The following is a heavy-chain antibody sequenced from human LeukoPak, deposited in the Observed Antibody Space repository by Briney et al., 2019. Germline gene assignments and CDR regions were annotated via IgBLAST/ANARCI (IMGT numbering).Heavy chain of an antibody. V-gene: IGHV4-59*01. Sequence: SETLSLTCTVSGGSISSYYWSWIRQPPGKGLEWTGYIYYSGSTNYNPSLKSRVTISVDTSKNQFSLKLSSVTAADTAVYYCARVSRGGSDYWGQGTLVTVSS. CDR2: IYYSGST. D-gene: IGHD3-16*01. J-gene: IGHJ4*02. CDR1: GGSISSYY. CDR3: ARVSRGGSDY.